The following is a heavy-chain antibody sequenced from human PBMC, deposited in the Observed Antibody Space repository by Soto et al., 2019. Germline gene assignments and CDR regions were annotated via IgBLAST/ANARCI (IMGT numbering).Heavy chain of an antibody. D-gene: IGHD3-10*01. CDR2: INQSGSA. V-gene: IGHV4-34*01. CDR1: GGSFSGYY. Sequence: QVQLQQWGAGLLRPSETLSLTCAIYGGSFSGYYWSWIRQPPGKGLEWIGEINQSGSATYNPSPTSRVTISVDRSKNQISLKMNSVTAADTAIDYCAAEGDGSNYYSYGMDVWGQGTTVTVSS. CDR3: AAEGDGSNYYSYGMDV. J-gene: IGHJ6*01.